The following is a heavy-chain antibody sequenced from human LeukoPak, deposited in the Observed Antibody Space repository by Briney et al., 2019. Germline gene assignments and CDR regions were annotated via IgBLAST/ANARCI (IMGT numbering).Heavy chain of an antibody. Sequence: GGSLRLSCAASGFTFSSYSMNWVRQAPGKGPEWVSDISRSGGRTHYADSVKGRFTISRDNSKSILYLQMNSLRAEDTAVYYCAKDQLAAADYWGQGTLVTVSS. CDR2: ISRSGGRT. CDR1: GFTFSSYS. V-gene: IGHV3-23*01. CDR3: AKDQLAAADY. J-gene: IGHJ4*02. D-gene: IGHD6-25*01.